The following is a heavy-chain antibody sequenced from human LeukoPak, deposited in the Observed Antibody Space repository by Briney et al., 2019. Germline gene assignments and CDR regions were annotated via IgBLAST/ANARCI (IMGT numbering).Heavy chain of an antibody. CDR1: GVSISSNNW. Sequence: PSETLCLTCAVSGVSISSNNWWSWVRQPPGKGLEWIGEIYHSGSTNYNPSLKSRVTISVDKSKNQFSLKLSSVAAADTAVYYCARSGGATIDELEAIAIWGQGTMVTVSS. CDR3: ARSGGATIDELEAIAI. D-gene: IGHD3-9*01. V-gene: IGHV4-4*02. J-gene: IGHJ3*02. CDR2: IYHSGST.